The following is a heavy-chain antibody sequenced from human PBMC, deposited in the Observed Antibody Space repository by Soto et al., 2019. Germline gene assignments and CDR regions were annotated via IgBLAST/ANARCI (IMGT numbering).Heavy chain of an antibody. CDR3: AREGVHNYTEYYFDY. CDR2: ISGIRDYI. Sequence: EVQLVESGGGLVNPGGSLRLSCAASGFTFSDYIVHWVRRAPGKGLEWVSSISGIRDYIRYADSVKGRFTISRDNAKTSLYLQMNSLTAEDTAVYYCAREGVHNYTEYYFDYWGQGTLVTVSS. V-gene: IGHV3-21*06. CDR1: GFTFSDYI. D-gene: IGHD3-10*01. J-gene: IGHJ4*02.